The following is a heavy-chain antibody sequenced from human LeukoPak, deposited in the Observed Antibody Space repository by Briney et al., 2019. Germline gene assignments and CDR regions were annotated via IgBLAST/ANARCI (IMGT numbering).Heavy chain of an antibody. V-gene: IGHV3-30-3*01. J-gene: IGHJ4*02. CDR1: GFTFSSYA. CDR3: ARGNRMFDY. CDR2: ISYDGSNK. D-gene: IGHD1/OR15-1a*01. Sequence: GGSLSLSCAASGFTFSSYAMRWVRQAPGKGLEWVAVISYDGSNKYYADSVKGRFTISRDNSKNTLYLQMNSLRAEDTAVYYCARGNRMFDYWGQGTLVTVSS.